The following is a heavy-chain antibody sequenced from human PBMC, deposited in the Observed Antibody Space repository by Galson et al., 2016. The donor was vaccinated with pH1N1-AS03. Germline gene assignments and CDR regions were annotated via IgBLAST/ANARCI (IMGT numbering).Heavy chain of an antibody. CDR2: ISVGGSDT. V-gene: IGHV3-23*01. J-gene: IGHJ4*01. CDR3: TAGHYTNF. Sequence: SLRLSCAASSGYVMNWVRQAPGKGLEWVSGISVGGSDTYYVDSVKGRFTISRDNSKNTLFLQMDSLRAEDTALYYCTAGHYTNFWGQGTLVTVSS. CDR1: SGYV. D-gene: IGHD3-3*01.